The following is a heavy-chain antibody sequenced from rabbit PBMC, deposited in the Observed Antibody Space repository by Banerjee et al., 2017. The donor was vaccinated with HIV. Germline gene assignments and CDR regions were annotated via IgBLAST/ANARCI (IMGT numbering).Heavy chain of an antibody. V-gene: IGHV1S45*01. CDR1: GSDISSNA. CDR3: ARHETGTSGWNFNL. D-gene: IGHD1-1*01. Sequence: QEQLVESGGGLVQPEGSLTLTCKASGSDISSNAMCWVRQAPGKGLEWIGCISAGSSGTTYYASRAKGRFTISKTSSTTVTLQMTSLTAADTATYFCARHETGTSGWNFNLWGQGTLVTVS. J-gene: IGHJ4*01. CDR2: ISAGSSGTT.